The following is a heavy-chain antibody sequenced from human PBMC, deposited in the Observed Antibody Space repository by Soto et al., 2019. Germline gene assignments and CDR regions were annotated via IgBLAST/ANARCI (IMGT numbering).Heavy chain of an antibody. CDR2: IYPGDSDT. CDR1: GDSFTVYF. D-gene: IGHD1-1*01. Sequence: GGSLKISCKGSGDSFTVYFICWVREMPGKGLEWMGIIYPGDSDTRYSPSFQGQVTISADKSISTAYLQWSSLKASDTAMYYCACSPTYPYYFDYWGQGTLVTVSS. J-gene: IGHJ4*02. V-gene: IGHV5-51*01. CDR3: ACSPTYPYYFDY.